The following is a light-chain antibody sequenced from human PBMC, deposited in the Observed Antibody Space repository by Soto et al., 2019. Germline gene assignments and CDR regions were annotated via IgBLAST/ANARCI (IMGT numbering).Light chain of an antibody. CDR1: QSVNSNY. CDR3: QQYGSSPRT. J-gene: IGKJ1*01. V-gene: IGKV3-20*01. Sequence: EIVLTQSXGTLSXSPGERATLSCRASQSVNSNYLAWYQQKPGQAPRLLIYGASSRATGIPDRXXXXXXXXXXXXXISRLEPEDFAVYYCQQYGSSPRTFGQGTKVXXK. CDR2: GAS.